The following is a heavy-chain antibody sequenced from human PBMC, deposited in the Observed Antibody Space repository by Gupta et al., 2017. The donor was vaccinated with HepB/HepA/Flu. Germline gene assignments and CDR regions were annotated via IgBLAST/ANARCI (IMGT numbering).Heavy chain of an antibody. CDR1: GFTFDDYA. CDR3: ARGRSLTGGDD. CDR2: IRWNSIRI. D-gene: IGHD2-8*02. V-gene: IGHV3-9*03. Sequence: EVQLVESGGGLVQPGRSLRLSCAASGFTFDDYAMHWVRQAPGKGLEWVSGIRWNSIRIVYADSVKGRVTISRDNAENSLYLQMNSLRAEDMALYYCARGRSLTGGDDWGQGTLVTFSS. J-gene: IGHJ4*02.